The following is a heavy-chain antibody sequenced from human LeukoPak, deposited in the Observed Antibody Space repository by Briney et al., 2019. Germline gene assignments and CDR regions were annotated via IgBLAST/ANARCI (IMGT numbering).Heavy chain of an antibody. CDR2: IWYDGSNK. V-gene: IGHV3-33*01. CDR1: GFTFSSYG. J-gene: IGHJ6*02. CDR3: ARDMEGYYDILTGNTQYGMDV. Sequence: PGGSLRLSCAASGFTFSSYGMHWVRQAPGKGLEWVAVIWYDGSNKYYADSVKGRFTISRDNSKNTLYLQMNSLRAEDRAVYYCARDMEGYYDILTGNTQYGMDVWGQGTTVTVSS. D-gene: IGHD3-9*01.